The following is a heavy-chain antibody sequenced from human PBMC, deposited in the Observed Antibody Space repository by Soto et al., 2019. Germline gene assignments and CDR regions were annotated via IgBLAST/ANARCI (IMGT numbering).Heavy chain of an antibody. V-gene: IGHV1-3*01. CDR1: GYTFTSYA. Sequence: QVQLVQSGAEVKKPGASVKVSCKASGYTFTSYAMHWVRQAPGQRLEWMGWINAGNGNTNYSQNFQGRVTITRDTSASRAYMELSSLRSEDTAVYYCAREGMRFLEWLNAYYYYYYMDLWCKRTTVTVS. D-gene: IGHD3-3*01. CDR2: INAGNGNT. CDR3: AREGMRFLEWLNAYYYYYYMDL. J-gene: IGHJ6*03.